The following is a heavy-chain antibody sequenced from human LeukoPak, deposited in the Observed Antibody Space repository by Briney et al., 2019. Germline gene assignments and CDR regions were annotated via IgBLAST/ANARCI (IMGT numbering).Heavy chain of an antibody. V-gene: IGHV1-69*13. CDR1: GGTFSSYA. CDR3: ARDCSSTSCYDP. Sequence: SVKVSCKASGGTFSSYAISWVRQAPGQGLEWMGGIIPIFGTANYAQKFQGRVTITADESTSTAYMELRSLRSDDTAVYYCARDCSSTSCYDPWGQGTLVTVSS. CDR2: IIPIFGTA. D-gene: IGHD2-2*01. J-gene: IGHJ5*02.